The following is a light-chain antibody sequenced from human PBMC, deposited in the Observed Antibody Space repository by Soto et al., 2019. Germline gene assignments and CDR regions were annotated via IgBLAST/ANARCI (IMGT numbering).Light chain of an antibody. V-gene: IGKV3-20*01. CDR1: QSISSNY. CDR3: QQYGSSPPWT. J-gene: IGKJ1*01. Sequence: EIVLTQSPGTLSLSPGERATLSCRASQSISSNYLAWYQQKPGQAPRLLISGASSRASGIPDRFRGSGSGTDFILTISRLEPEDFAVYYCQQYGSSPPWTFGQGTKVEI. CDR2: GAS.